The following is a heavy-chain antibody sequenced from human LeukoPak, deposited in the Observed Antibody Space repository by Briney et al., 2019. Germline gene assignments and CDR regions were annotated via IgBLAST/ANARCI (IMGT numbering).Heavy chain of an antibody. D-gene: IGHD2-8*02. V-gene: IGHV3-53*04. J-gene: IGHJ4*02. Sequence: PGGSLRLSCAASGFTVSSHDMSWVRQAPGKGLEWVSVIYMGGTTYYADSVKGRFTISSHSSKNTLYLKMNRLRAEDTAVYSCARVGDEVAYARGYLDHWGQGTLVTVSS. CDR1: GFTVSSHD. CDR3: ARVGDEVAYARGYLDH. CDR2: IYMGGTT.